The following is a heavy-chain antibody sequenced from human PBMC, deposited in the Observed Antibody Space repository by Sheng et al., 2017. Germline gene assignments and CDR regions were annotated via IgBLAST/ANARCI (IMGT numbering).Heavy chain of an antibody. CDR3: VRGVYAFDV. Sequence: EVQLVESGGGLVQPGGSLRLSCAASGFIFRSYWDDLGPPGSREGAGVGGLHEGGWKSDLLSGLCAGPVHHLQRQRQELTVLQMNSLRVEDTAVYYCVRGVYAFDVWGQGT. CDR1: GFIFRSYW. CDR2: EGGWKSD. V-gene: IGHV3-7*01. J-gene: IGHJ3*01.